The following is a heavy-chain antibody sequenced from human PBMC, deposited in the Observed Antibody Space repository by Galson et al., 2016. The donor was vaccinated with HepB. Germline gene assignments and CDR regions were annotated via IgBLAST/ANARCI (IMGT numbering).Heavy chain of an antibody. CDR1: GFTFSSYA. D-gene: IGHD2-15*01. V-gene: IGHV3-23*01. CDR2: ISSSGGST. Sequence: SLRLSCAASGFTFSSYAMSWVRQAPGKGLEWVSTISSSGGSTYFADSVKGRFTISRDNSKNTLYLQMNSLRAEDTAVHYWGEVLGAGYCGGGSCAMDAWGQGTTVTVSS. J-gene: IGHJ6*02. CDR3: GEVLGAGYCGGGSCAMDA.